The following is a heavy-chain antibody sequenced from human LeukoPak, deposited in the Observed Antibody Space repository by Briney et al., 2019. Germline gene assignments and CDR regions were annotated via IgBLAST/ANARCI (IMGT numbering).Heavy chain of an antibody. Sequence: KPSETLSLTCSVYGGSFSAYYWSWIRQPPGKGLEWIGEINDSGGTNYNPSLKSRFTISVDTSKNQFSLKLSSVTAADTAVYYCARLWGSSGWYPSPIDYWGQGTLVTVSS. V-gene: IGHV4-34*01. D-gene: IGHD6-19*01. J-gene: IGHJ4*02. CDR1: GGSFSAYY. CDR3: ARLWGSSGWYPSPIDY. CDR2: INDSGGT.